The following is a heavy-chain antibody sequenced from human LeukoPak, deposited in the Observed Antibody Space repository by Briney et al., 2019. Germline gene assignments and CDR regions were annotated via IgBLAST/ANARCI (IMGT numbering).Heavy chain of an antibody. CDR1: GYTFTSYY. J-gene: IGHJ4*02. V-gene: IGHV1-18*04. D-gene: IGHD3-22*01. CDR3: ARDSSGFYYVH. Sequence: ASVKVSCTASGYTFTSYYMHWVRQAPGQGLEWMGRFTTYNGNTNYAQKFQGRVTMTTDTSTTTAYLEVTSLRSDDTAVYYCARDSSGFYYVHWGQGTLVTVSS. CDR2: FTTYNGNT.